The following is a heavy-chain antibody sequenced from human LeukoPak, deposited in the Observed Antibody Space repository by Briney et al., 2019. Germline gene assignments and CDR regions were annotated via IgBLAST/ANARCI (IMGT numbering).Heavy chain of an antibody. Sequence: SQTLSLTCAISGDSVSSNSAAWNWIRQSPSRGLEWLGRTYYRSKWYNDYAVSVKSRITINPDTSKNQFSLKLSSVTAADTAVYYCARTPLRAAPFDYWGQGTLVTVSS. J-gene: IGHJ4*02. V-gene: IGHV6-1*01. D-gene: IGHD6-6*01. CDR1: GDSVSSNSAA. CDR2: TYYRSKWYN. CDR3: ARTPLRAAPFDY.